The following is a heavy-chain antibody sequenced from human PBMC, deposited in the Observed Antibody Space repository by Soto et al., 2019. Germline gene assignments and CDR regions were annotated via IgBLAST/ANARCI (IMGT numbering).Heavy chain of an antibody. D-gene: IGHD2-2*01. CDR2: IYHSGST. CDR1: GGSISSNKW. CDR3: ARDDHIVVVPTSLGAMDV. Sequence: SETLSLTCALYGGSISSNKWWSWVRQPPGKGLEWIGEIYHSGSTNYNPSLKSRVTISLDKSKNQFSLKLTSVTAADSAVYYCARDDHIVVVPTSLGAMDVWGQGTTVTVSS. V-gene: IGHV4-4*02. J-gene: IGHJ6*02.